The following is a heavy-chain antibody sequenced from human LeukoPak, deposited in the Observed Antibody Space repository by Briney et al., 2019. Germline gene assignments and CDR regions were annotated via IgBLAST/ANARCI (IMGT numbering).Heavy chain of an antibody. D-gene: IGHD6-19*01. V-gene: IGHV3-7*01. J-gene: IGHJ5*02. CDR1: GFTFSSYW. Sequence: PGGSLRLSCAASGFTFSSYWMTWVRQAPGRGLEWVANIHQDGSIQFYVDSVKGRFTVSRDNARNLLYLQMNGLRAEDTAVYYCARKEQWLVLNWFDPWGQGTLVTVSS. CDR2: IHQDGSIQ. CDR3: ARKEQWLVLNWFDP.